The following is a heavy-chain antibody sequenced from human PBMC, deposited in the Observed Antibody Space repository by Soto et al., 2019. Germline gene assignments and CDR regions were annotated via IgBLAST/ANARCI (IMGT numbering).Heavy chain of an antibody. CDR2: IYYSGST. D-gene: IGHD6-6*01. Sequence: ASETLSLTCTVSGGSISSSSYYWGWIRQPPGKGLEWIGSIYYSGSTYYNPSLKSRVTISVDTSKNQFSLKLSSVTAADTAVYYCAIISDLIAAPDYWGQGTLVTVSS. CDR3: AIISDLIAAPDY. CDR1: GGSISSSSYY. J-gene: IGHJ4*02. V-gene: IGHV4-39*01.